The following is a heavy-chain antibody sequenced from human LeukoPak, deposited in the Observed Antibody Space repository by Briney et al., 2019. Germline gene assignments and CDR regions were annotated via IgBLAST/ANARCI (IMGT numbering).Heavy chain of an antibody. V-gene: IGHV3-23*01. Sequence: GGSLRLSCAASGFTFSNYAMSWVRQAPGKGLEWDSAISGSGGSTYYADSVKGRFTISRDNSKNTLYLQMNSLRAEDTAVYYCAKAELYGSGSYYSYYFDYWGQGTLVTVSS. CDR1: GFTFSNYA. CDR2: ISGSGGST. D-gene: IGHD3-10*01. CDR3: AKAELYGSGSYYSYYFDY. J-gene: IGHJ4*02.